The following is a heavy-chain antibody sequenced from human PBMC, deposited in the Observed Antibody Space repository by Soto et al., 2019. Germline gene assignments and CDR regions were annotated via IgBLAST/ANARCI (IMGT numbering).Heavy chain of an antibody. Sequence: SETLSLTCAVSGGSISSSNRWSWVRQPPGKGLEWIGEIYHSGSTNYNPSLKSRVTISVDKSKNQFSLKLSSVTAADTAVYYCARVYYDSSGYYYVPYAFDIWGQGTMVTVSS. CDR2: IYHSGST. D-gene: IGHD3-22*01. J-gene: IGHJ3*02. CDR1: GGSISSSNR. V-gene: IGHV4-4*02. CDR3: ARVYYDSSGYYYVPYAFDI.